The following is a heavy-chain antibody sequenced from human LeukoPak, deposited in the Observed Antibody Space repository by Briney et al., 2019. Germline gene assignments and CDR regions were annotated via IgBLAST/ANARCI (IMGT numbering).Heavy chain of an antibody. V-gene: IGHV1-69*05. Sequence: SVKVSCKASGGTFSSYAISWVRQAPGQGLEWMGGIIPIFGSANYAQKFQGRVTITTDESTSTAYMELSSLRSEDTAVYYCARSRGLRFLEWLPFESWGQGTPVTASS. CDR2: IIPIFGSA. CDR1: GGTFSSYA. CDR3: ARSRGLRFLEWLPFES. J-gene: IGHJ4*02. D-gene: IGHD3-3*01.